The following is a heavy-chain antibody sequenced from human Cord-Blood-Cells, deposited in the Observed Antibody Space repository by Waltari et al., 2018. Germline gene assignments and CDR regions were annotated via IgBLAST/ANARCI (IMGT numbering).Heavy chain of an antibody. D-gene: IGHD2-2*02. CDR3: ARDGSPTCSSTSCYTAFDI. J-gene: IGHJ3*02. Sequence: QVQLQESGPGLVKPSETLSLTCTVSGGSVSSGSSYWSWIRQPPGKGLEWIGYFDYIGSTNYAPSLKSRVTRSVDTSKNQFSLKLSSVTAADTAVYYCARDGSPTCSSTSCYTAFDIWGQGTMVTVSS. CDR2: FDYIGST. V-gene: IGHV4-61*01. CDR1: GGSVSSGSSY.